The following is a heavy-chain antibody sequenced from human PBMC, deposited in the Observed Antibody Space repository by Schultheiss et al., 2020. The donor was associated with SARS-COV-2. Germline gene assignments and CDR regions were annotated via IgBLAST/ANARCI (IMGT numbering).Heavy chain of an antibody. Sequence: GESLKISCAASGFTFSRYGIHWVRQAPGKGLEWVAVIWYDGSNKYYADSVKGRFTISRDNSKNTLYLQMNSLRAEDTAVYYCARGLQGHHAFDIWGQGTMVTVSS. CDR3: ARGLQGHHAFDI. CDR1: GFTFSRYG. CDR2: IWYDGSNK. J-gene: IGHJ3*02. D-gene: IGHD5-24*01. V-gene: IGHV3-33*01.